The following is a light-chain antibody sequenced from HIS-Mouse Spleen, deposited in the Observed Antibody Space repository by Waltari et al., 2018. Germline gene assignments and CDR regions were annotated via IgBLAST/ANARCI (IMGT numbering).Light chain of an antibody. J-gene: IGLJ2*01. V-gene: IGLV3-25*03. CDR1: ALPKQY. CDR3: QSADSSGTYVV. CDR2: KDS. Sequence: SYELTQPPSVSVSPGQTARITCSGDALPKQYAYWYQQKPGQAPVPVRYKDSERPSGSPERLSCSSSGTTVTFTISGVQAEDEADYYCQSADSSGTYVVFGGGTKLTVL.